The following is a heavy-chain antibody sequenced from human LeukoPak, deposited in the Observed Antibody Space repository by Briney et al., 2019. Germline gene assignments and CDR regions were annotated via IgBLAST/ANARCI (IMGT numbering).Heavy chain of an antibody. V-gene: IGHV4-4*07. J-gene: IGHJ3*02. D-gene: IGHD3-22*01. CDR2: IYSSGST. CDR3: ARQAYDTGYDAFDI. CDR1: GGSISNYY. Sequence: SETLSLTCTVYGGSISNYYWSWIRQPAGKGLEWIGRIYSSGSTNYNPSLKSRVSMSVDTSKNQFSLKLSSVTAADTAVYYCARQAYDTGYDAFDIWGQGTIVTVSS.